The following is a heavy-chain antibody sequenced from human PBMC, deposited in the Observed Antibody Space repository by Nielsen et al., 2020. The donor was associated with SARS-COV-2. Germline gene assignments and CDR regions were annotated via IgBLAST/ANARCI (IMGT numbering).Heavy chain of an antibody. CDR1: GGSISSSSYY. CDR2: IYYSGST. CDR3: ATLPFSGSYYHFDY. J-gene: IGHJ4*02. D-gene: IGHD1-26*01. Sequence: SDTLPLTCTVSGGSISSSSYYWGWIRQPPGKGLEWIGSIYYSGSTYYNPSLKSRVTISVDTSKNQFSLKLSSVTAADTAVYYCATLPFSGSYYHFDYWGQGTLVTVSS. V-gene: IGHV4-39*01.